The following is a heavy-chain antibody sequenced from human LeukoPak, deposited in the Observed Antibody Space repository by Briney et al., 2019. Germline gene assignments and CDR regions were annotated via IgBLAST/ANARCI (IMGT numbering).Heavy chain of an antibody. V-gene: IGHV3-23*01. D-gene: IGHD3-3*01. J-gene: IGHJ6*03. CDR3: AKGGDFWSGYSRGYYMDV. CDR2: ISGSGGST. CDR1: GFTFSSSA. Sequence: TGGSLRLSCAASGFTFSSSAMSWVRQAPGKGLEWVSVISGSGGSTYYADSVKGRFTISRDNSKKTLYLQMNSLRAEDTAVYYCAKGGDFWSGYSRGYYMDVWGKGTTVTVSS.